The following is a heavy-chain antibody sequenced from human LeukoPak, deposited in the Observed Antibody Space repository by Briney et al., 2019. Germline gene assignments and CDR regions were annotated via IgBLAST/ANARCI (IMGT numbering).Heavy chain of an antibody. J-gene: IGHJ4*02. CDR1: GFTVSSNY. D-gene: IGHD1-26*01. CDR3: ARDNKGSYSSDY. V-gene: IGHV3-66*02. CDR2: IYSGGST. Sequence: PGGSLRLSCAASGFTVSSNYMSWVRQAPGKGLEWVSVIYSGGSTYYADSVKGRFTISRDNSKNTLYLQMNSLRAEDTAVYYCARDNKGSYSSDYWGQGTLVTVSS.